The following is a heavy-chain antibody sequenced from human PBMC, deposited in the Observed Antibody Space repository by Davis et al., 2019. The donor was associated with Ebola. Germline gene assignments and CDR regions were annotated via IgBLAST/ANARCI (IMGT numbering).Heavy chain of an antibody. Sequence: GGSLRLSCAASGFTFSSYAMSWVRQAPGKGLEWVSSISSSSSYIYYADSVKGRFTISRDNAKNSLYLQMNSLRAEDTAVYYCARESSLWGYYFDYWGQGTLVTVSS. CDR1: GFTFSSYA. CDR2: ISSSSSYI. D-gene: IGHD5-18*01. CDR3: ARESSLWGYYFDY. J-gene: IGHJ4*02. V-gene: IGHV3-21*01.